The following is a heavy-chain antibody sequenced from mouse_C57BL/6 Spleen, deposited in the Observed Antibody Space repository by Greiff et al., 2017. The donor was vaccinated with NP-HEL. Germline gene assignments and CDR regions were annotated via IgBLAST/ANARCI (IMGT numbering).Heavy chain of an antibody. V-gene: IGHV5-9-1*02. CDR2: ISSGGDYI. J-gene: IGHJ4*01. CDR1: GFTFSSYA. CDR3: TRASGDYDFYAMDY. D-gene: IGHD2-4*01. Sequence: EVMLVESGEGLVKPGGSLKLSCAASGFTFSSYAMSWVRQTPEKRLEWVAYISSGGDYIYYADTVKGRFTISRDNARNTLYLQMSSLKSEDTAMYYCTRASGDYDFYAMDYWGQGTSVTVSS.